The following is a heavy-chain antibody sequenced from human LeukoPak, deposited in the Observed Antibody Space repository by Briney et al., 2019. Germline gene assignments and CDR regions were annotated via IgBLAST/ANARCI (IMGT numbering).Heavy chain of an antibody. CDR1: GYTFTSYY. D-gene: IGHD3-16*02. CDR3: ARDPIPFGGVIAPRGYFDY. CDR2: IIPIFGTA. Sequence: SVKVSCKASGYTFTSYYMHWVRQAPGQGLEWMGGIIPIFGTANYAQKFQGRVTITADKSTSTAYMELSSLRSEDTAVYYCARDPIPFGGVIAPRGYFDYWGQGTLVTVSS. V-gene: IGHV1-69*06. J-gene: IGHJ4*02.